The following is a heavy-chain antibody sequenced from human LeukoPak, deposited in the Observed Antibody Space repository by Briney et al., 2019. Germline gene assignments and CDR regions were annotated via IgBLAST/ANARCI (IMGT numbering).Heavy chain of an antibody. J-gene: IGHJ6*03. CDR1: GYTFTGYY. V-gene: IGHV1-2*02. D-gene: IGHD3-22*01. CDR2: INPNSGGT. Sequence: GASVKVSCKASGYTFTGYYMHWVRQAPGQGREWMGWINPNSGGTNYAQKFQGRVTMTRDTSISTAYMELSRLRSDDTAVYYCARDYYGLPNYYYYMDVWGKGTTVTVSS. CDR3: ARDYYGLPNYYYYMDV.